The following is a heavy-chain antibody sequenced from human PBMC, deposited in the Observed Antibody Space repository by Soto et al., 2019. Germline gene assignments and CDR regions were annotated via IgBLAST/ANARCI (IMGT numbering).Heavy chain of an antibody. CDR3: ARTSEANIAAAGFVDP. CDR1: GGSFSGYY. J-gene: IGHJ5*02. CDR2: INHSGST. D-gene: IGHD6-13*01. V-gene: IGHV4-34*01. Sequence: QVQLQQWGAGLLKPSETLSLTCAVYGGSFSGYYWSWIRQPPGKGLEWIGEINHSGSTNYNPFLKSRVTISVDTSKNQFSRKLSSVTAADTAVYYCARTSEANIAAAGFVDPWGQGTLVTVSS.